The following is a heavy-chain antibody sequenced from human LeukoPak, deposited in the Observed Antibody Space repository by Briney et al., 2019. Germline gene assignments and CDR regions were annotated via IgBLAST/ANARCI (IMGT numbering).Heavy chain of an antibody. Sequence: AGGSLRLSCAASGFTFSRYALSWVRQAPEKGLEWLSAIGGAGANTYYADSVKGRFTISRDNPQNTLYLQLNSLRAEDTAVYYCAKGGYGSEIDYWGQGTLVTVSS. J-gene: IGHJ4*02. CDR2: IGGAGANT. CDR1: GFTFSRYA. D-gene: IGHD3-10*01. V-gene: IGHV3-23*01. CDR3: AKGGYGSEIDY.